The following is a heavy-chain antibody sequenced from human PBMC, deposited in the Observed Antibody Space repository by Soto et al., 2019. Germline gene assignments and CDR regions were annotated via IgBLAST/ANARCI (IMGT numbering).Heavy chain of an antibody. D-gene: IGHD3-10*01. V-gene: IGHV1-3*01. CDR3: ARSPPLYGSGSYRYYGMDV. CDR1: VYTFTSYA. CDR2: INAGNGNT. Sequence: XSVKVSCKASVYTFTSYAMHWVRQAPGQSLEWMGWINAGNGNTKYSQKFQGRVTITRDTSASTAYMELSSLRSEDTAVYYCARSPPLYGSGSYRYYGMDVWGQGTTVTVSS. J-gene: IGHJ6*02.